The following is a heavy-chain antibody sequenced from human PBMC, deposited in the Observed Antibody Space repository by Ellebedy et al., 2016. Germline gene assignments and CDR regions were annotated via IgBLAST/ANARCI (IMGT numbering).Heavy chain of an antibody. CDR1: GFTFSSYG. J-gene: IGHJ6*02. V-gene: IGHV3-30*03. CDR2: ISYDGSNK. Sequence: GESLKISXAASGFTFSSYGMHWVRQAPGKGLEWVAVISYDGSNKYYADSVKGRFTISRDNAKNSLYLQMNSLRAEDTAVYYCARCGSGEDPQVGCGMDVWGQGTTVTVSS. CDR3: ARCGSGEDPQVGCGMDV. D-gene: IGHD3-10*01.